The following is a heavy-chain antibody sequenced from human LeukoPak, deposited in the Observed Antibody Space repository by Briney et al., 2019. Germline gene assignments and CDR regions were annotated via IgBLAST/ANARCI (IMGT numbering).Heavy chain of an antibody. CDR3: ARGPYYDFWSGYFGPPPPFYYYYGMDV. CDR1: GGSISSYY. D-gene: IGHD3-3*01. J-gene: IGHJ6*02. V-gene: IGHV4-59*12. CDR2: IYYSGST. Sequence: PSETLSLTCTVSGGSISSYYWSWIRQPPGKGLEWIGYIYYSGSTNYNPSLKSRVTISVDTSKNQFSLKLSSVTAADTAVYYCARGPYYDFWSGYFGPPPPFYYYYGMDVWGQGTTVTVSS.